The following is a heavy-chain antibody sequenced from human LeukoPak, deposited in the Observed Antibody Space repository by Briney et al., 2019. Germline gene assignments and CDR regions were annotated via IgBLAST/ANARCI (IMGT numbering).Heavy chain of an antibody. Sequence: SETLSLTCAVYGGSFSGYYWTWIRQPPGKGLEWIGEINHSGSPNNNPSLKSRVSISFDTSKNQFSLKLTSVTAADTAVYYCGSRRTAMFGVIKGPIDYWGQGTLVTVSS. J-gene: IGHJ4*02. CDR3: GSRRTAMFGVIKGPIDY. D-gene: IGHD3-3*01. CDR2: INHSGSP. CDR1: GGSFSGYY. V-gene: IGHV4-34*01.